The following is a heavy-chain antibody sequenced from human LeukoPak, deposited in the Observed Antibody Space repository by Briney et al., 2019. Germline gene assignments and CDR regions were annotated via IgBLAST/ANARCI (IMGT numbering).Heavy chain of an antibody. CDR2: IYYSGST. CDR3: ARRYPYCSSTSCYPLPYFDY. Sequence: SETLSLNXTVSGGSISSSSYYWGWIRQPPGKGLEWIGSIYYSGSTYYNPSLKGRVTISVDTSKSQLSLKLSSVTAADTAVYYCARRYPYCSSTSCYPLPYFDYWGQGTLVTVSS. J-gene: IGHJ4*02. V-gene: IGHV4-39*01. CDR1: GGSISSSSYY. D-gene: IGHD2-2*01.